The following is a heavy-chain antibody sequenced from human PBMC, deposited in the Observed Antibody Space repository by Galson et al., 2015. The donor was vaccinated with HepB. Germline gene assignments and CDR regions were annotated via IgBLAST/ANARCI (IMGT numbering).Heavy chain of an antibody. CDR2: ISAYNGNT. CDR1: GYTFTSYG. J-gene: IGHJ4*02. CDR3: ARVLRYFDWLSTFDY. V-gene: IGHV1-18*04. D-gene: IGHD3-9*01. Sequence: SVKVSCKASGYTFTSYGISWVRQAPGQGLEWMGWISAYNGNTNYAQKLQGRVTMTTDTSTSTAYMELRSLRSDDTAVYYCARVLRYFDWLSTFDYWGQGTLVTVSS.